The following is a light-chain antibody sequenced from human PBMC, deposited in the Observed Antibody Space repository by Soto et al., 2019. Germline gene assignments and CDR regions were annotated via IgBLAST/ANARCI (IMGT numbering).Light chain of an antibody. V-gene: IGLV2-8*01. CDR3: GSNLGLNTYV. CDR1: SSDVGGYKY. Sequence: QSVLTQPPSASGSPGQSVTISCTGTSSDVGGYKYVSWYQQHPGRAPKLMIYEVNKRPSGVPDRFSGSKSGNTASLTVSGLQAEDEAEYQCGSNLGLNTYVFGTGTK. J-gene: IGLJ1*01. CDR2: EVN.